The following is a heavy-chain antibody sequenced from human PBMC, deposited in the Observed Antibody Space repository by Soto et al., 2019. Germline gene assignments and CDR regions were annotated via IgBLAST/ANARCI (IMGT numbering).Heavy chain of an antibody. J-gene: IGHJ6*02. Sequence: EVQLVESGGGLVQPGRSLRLSCAASGFTFDDYAMHWVRQAPGKGLEWVSGISWNSGSIGYADSVKGRFTISRDNAKNSLYLQKNSLRAEDTALYYCARLSREGNNYYYYGMDVWGQGTTVTVSS. CDR1: GFTFDDYA. V-gene: IGHV3-9*01. D-gene: IGHD1-1*01. CDR2: ISWNSGSI. CDR3: ARLSREGNNYYYYGMDV.